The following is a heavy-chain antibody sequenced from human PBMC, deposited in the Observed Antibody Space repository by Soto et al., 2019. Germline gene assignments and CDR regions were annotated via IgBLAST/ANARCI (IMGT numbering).Heavy chain of an antibody. Sequence: SETLSLTCTVSGGSIIRGYCSWSRQPPGKGLEWIGYISYSGNTNYNPSLKGRVTMSVDTPKNQFSLRLSSVTTADTAVYYCAGLRGYAGSPIDYWGQGTLVTVSS. CDR2: ISYSGNT. CDR1: GGSIIRGY. V-gene: IGHV4-59*01. J-gene: IGHJ4*02. D-gene: IGHD2-15*01. CDR3: AGLRGYAGSPIDY.